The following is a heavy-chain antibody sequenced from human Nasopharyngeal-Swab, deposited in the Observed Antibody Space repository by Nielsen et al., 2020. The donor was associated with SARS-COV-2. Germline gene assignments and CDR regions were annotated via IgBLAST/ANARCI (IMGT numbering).Heavy chain of an antibody. J-gene: IGHJ4*02. D-gene: IGHD3-22*01. V-gene: IGHV4-34*01. Sequence: SETLSLICAVYGGSFSGYYWSWIRQPPGKGLEWIGEINHSGSTNYNPSLKSRVTISVDTSKNQFSLRLSSVTAADTAVYYCARENYYDSSDYYGGYFDYWGQGTLVTVSS. CDR2: INHSGST. CDR3: ARENYYDSSDYYGGYFDY. CDR1: GGSFSGYY.